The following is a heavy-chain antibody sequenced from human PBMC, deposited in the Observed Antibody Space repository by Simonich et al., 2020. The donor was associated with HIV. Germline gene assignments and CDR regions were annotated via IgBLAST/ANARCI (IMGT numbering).Heavy chain of an antibody. J-gene: IGHJ5*02. CDR3: ARHMCSVISCSEGYNWFDP. CDR2: VNHSGST. V-gene: IGHV4-34*01. D-gene: IGHD2-2*01. Sequence: QVQLQQWGAGLLKPSETLSLTCAVYGWSLSIYHWSWIRQPPGKGLEWIGEVNHSGSTSYISSLKSRVTISVDTSKNQFSLKLSSVTAADTAVYYCARHMCSVISCSEGYNWFDPWGQGTLVTVSS. CDR1: GWSLSIYH.